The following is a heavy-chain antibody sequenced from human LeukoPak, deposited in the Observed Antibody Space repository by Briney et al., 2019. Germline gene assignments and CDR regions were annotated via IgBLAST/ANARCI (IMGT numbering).Heavy chain of an antibody. Sequence: GGSLRLSCIASGFSFSGHWMHWARQLPGKGLVWVSRINSGGSSTYYADSVKGRFTISRDNAKNTLYLQMNSLRAEDTAIYYCVRGYSSDSGLRWGQGTLVTVSS. J-gene: IGHJ4*02. CDR3: VRGYSSDSGLR. D-gene: IGHD6-19*01. V-gene: IGHV3-74*01. CDR2: INSGGSST. CDR1: GFSFSGHW.